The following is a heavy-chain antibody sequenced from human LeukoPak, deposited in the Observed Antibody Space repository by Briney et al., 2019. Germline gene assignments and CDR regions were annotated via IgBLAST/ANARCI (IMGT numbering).Heavy chain of an antibody. CDR1: GYTFSGYY. CDR2: INPNSGGT. CDR3: ARDRDGSSRNWFDP. J-gene: IGHJ5*02. Sequence: ASVKVSCKASGYTFSGYYIHWVRQAPGQGLEWMGRINPNSGGTNYAQKFQGRVTMTRDASITTAYKELSSLISDDTAVYYCARDRDGSSRNWFDPWGQGTLVTVSS. D-gene: IGHD6-13*01. V-gene: IGHV1-2*06.